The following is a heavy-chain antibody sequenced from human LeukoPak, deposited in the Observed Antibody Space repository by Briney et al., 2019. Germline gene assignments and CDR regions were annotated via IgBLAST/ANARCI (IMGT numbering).Heavy chain of an antibody. CDR3: ARVIDFWSGYFQYYFDY. CDR1: GGSISSGGYY. J-gene: IGHJ4*02. D-gene: IGHD3-3*01. V-gene: IGHV4-61*08. Sequence: SQTLSLTCTVSGGSISSGGYYWSWIRQPPGKGLEWIGYIYYSGSTNYNPSLKSRVTISVDTSKNQFSLKLSSVTAADTAVYYCARVIDFWSGYFQYYFDYWGQGTLVTVSS. CDR2: IYYSGST.